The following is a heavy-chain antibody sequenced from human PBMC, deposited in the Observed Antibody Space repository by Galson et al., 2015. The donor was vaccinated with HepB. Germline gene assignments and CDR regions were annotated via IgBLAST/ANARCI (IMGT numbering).Heavy chain of an antibody. D-gene: IGHD3-10*01. J-gene: IGHJ4*01. Sequence: SLRLSCAASGFTFDDYAMHWVRQAPGKGLEWVSLIVWDGGRTYYADSVKGRFTISRDNTKNSLYLQMSSLRAEDTALYYCARGLSLWFGELYGYFDYWGHGTLVTVSS. CDR1: GFTFDDYA. V-gene: IGHV3-43D*03. CDR2: IVWDGGRT. CDR3: ARGLSLWFGELYGYFDY.